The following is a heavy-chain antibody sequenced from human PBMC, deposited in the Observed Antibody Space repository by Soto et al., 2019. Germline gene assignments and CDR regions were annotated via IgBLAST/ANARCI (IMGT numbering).Heavy chain of an antibody. CDR2: ISGSGGST. J-gene: IGHJ4*02. V-gene: IGHV3-23*01. CDR3: AKNEEYYGSGSYGY. CDR1: GFTFSSYA. D-gene: IGHD3-10*01. Sequence: EVELLESGGGLVQPGGSLRLSCAASGFTFSSYAMSWVRQAPGKGLEWVSGISGSGGSTYYADSVKGRFTISRDNSKNTLYLQMNSLRADDTAVYYCAKNEEYYGSGSYGYWGQGTLVPVSS.